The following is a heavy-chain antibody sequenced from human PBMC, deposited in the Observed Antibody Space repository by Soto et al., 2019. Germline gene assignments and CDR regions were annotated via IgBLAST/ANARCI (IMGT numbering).Heavy chain of an antibody. J-gene: IGHJ4*02. D-gene: IGHD5-18*01. CDR3: ARETDTSMVDY. Sequence: QVQLVQSGAEVKKPGASVXXXXQTSGYNFSAYYFNWVRQAAGQGPEWMGWLNPRNGQTGYVQKFRGRVTMTRDTSIATVYLELSRLTSEDTAIYFCARETDTSMVDYWGQGTLVTVSS. CDR2: LNPRNGQT. V-gene: IGHV1-8*01. CDR1: GYNFSAYY.